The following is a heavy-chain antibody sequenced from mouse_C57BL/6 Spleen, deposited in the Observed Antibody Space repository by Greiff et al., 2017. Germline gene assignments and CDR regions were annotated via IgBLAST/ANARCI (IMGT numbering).Heavy chain of an antibody. CDR2: INPNNGGT. J-gene: IGHJ1*03. Sequence: VQLQQSGPELVKPGASVKISCKASGYTFTDYYMNWVKQSHGKSLEWIGDINPNNGGTSYNQKFKGKATLTVDKSASKAYRGLRSLTSEDSAVYYCARRLLRGGYFDVWGTGTTVTVSS. D-gene: IGHD1-1*01. CDR1: GYTFTDYY. V-gene: IGHV1-26*01. CDR3: ARRLLRGGYFDV.